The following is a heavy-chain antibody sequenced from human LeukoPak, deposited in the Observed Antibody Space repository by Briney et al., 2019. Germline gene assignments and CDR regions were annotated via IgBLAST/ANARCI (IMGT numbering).Heavy chain of an antibody. CDR3: AREASGNS. CDR2: INSDGGIT. CDR1: GFSFSHFW. D-gene: IGHD4-23*01. Sequence: GGSLRLSCAASGFSFSHFWMQWARQVPGKGPVWVARINSDGGITDYADSVKGRFTISRDNAKNTLYLYMNSLRAEDTAVYYYAREASGNSWGQGTLVTVSS. V-gene: IGHV3-74*01. J-gene: IGHJ4*02.